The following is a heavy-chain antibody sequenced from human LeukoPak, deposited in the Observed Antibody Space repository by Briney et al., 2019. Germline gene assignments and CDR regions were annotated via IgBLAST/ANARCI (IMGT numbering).Heavy chain of an antibody. CDR3: AKGVRFLDWWILDY. Sequence: GGSLRLSSAASGFTFSYYAMSWVRQAPGGGLGWVSGISGSDNTYYADSVKGRFTISRDNSKNTLYLQMNSLRAEDTAIYYCAKGVRFLDWWILDYWGQGSLVTVSS. J-gene: IGHJ4*02. D-gene: IGHD3-9*01. CDR2: ISGSDNT. V-gene: IGHV3-23*01. CDR1: GFTFSYYA.